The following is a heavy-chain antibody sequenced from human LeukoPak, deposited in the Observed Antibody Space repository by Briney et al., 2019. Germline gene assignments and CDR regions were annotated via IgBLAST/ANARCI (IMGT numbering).Heavy chain of an antibody. D-gene: IGHD6-19*01. J-gene: IGHJ5*02. Sequence: GGSLRLSCAASNFTVSGNYMTWVRQTPGMGLECVSLMYTEDATYYADSVNGRFTISRDNSKNTLYLQMNSLRTEDTAVYYCAGGRGGWYALESWGQGTLVTVSS. CDR1: NFTVSGNY. CDR2: MYTEDAT. V-gene: IGHV3-53*01. CDR3: AGGRGGWYALES.